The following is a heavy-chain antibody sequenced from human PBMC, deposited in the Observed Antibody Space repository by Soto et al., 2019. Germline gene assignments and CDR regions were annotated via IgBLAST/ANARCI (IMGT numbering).Heavy chain of an antibody. Sequence: SETLSLTCTVSGGSISSYYWSWIRQPPGKGLEWIGYVYYSGNTYYNPSLKSRVTISVDTAKNQFSLKLSSVTAADTAVYYCGRGAQGFDYWGQGALVTVSS. J-gene: IGHJ4*02. V-gene: IGHV4-59*08. CDR1: GGSISSYY. CDR2: VYYSGNT. CDR3: GRGAQGFDY.